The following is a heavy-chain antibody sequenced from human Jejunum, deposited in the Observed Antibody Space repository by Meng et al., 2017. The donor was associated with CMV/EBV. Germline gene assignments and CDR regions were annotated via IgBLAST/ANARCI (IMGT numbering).Heavy chain of an antibody. CDR1: GYTLTSYA. CDR3: ARAGYDSSGYYPQPFDY. V-gene: IGHV1-3*01. CDR2: INAGNGNT. D-gene: IGHD3-22*01. Sequence: LVSSRFELKKPGASGTVSCQASGYTLTSYAMHWVRQAPGQRLEWMGWINAGNGNTKYSQRFQGRVTITRDTSASTAYIALSSLRSEDTTVYYCARAGYDSSGYYPQPFDYWGQGTLVTVSS. J-gene: IGHJ4*02.